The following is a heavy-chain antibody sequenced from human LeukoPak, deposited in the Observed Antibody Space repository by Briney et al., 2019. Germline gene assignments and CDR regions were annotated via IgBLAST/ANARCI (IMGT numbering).Heavy chain of an antibody. J-gene: IGHJ4*02. CDR2: INPSGGSA. D-gene: IGHD6-6*01. V-gene: IGHV1-46*01. Sequence: GASVKVSCKASGYTFTTYYMHWVRQAPGQGLEWMGIINPSGGSATYAQKFQGRVTMTRDTSTGTVYMELSSLRSEDTAVYYCARDSSSSSFDYWGQGTLVTVSS. CDR1: GYTFTTYY. CDR3: ARDSSSSSFDY.